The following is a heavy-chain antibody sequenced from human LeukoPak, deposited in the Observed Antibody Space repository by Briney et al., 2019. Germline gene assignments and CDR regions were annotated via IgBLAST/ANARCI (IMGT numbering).Heavy chain of an antibody. CDR1: GGSFSGYY. CDR3: ATRYCSGGSCRFDY. J-gene: IGHJ4*02. V-gene: IGHV4-34*01. Sequence: PSETLSLTCAVYGGSFSGYYWSWIRQPPGKGLEWIGEINHSGSTNYNPSLKSRVTISVDTSKSQFSLKLSSVAAADTAVYYCATRYCSGGSCRFDYWGQGTLVTVPS. D-gene: IGHD2-15*01. CDR2: INHSGST.